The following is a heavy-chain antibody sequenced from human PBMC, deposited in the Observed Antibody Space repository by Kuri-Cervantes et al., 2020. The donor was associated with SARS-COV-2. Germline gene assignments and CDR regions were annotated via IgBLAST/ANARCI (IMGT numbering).Heavy chain of an antibody. Sequence: LSLTCAASGFTFDDYAMQWVRQAPGKGLEWVSGISWNSGSIGYADSVKGRFTISRDNAKNSLYLQMNSLRAEDTALYYCAKDIDTASVVVPAAINFDYWGQRTLVTVSS. CDR3: AKDIDTASVVVPAAINFDY. CDR2: ISWNSGSI. V-gene: IGHV3-9*01. J-gene: IGHJ4*02. CDR1: GFTFDDYA. D-gene: IGHD2-2*02.